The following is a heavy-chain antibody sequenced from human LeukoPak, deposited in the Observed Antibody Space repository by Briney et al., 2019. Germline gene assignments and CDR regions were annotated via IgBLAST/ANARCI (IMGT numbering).Heavy chain of an antibody. CDR2: ISTSSSTI. CDR3: ARGETAVTSYLHF. J-gene: IGHJ4*02. D-gene: IGHD2-21*02. CDR1: GFIFSNYA. V-gene: IGHV3-48*02. Sequence: GGSLRLSCAASGFIFSNYAMNWVRQAPGKGLEWMSYISTSSSTIYYADSVKGRFTISRDNAKNSLYLQMNSLTEEDTAVYYCARGETAVTSYLHFRGQGTLVTVSS.